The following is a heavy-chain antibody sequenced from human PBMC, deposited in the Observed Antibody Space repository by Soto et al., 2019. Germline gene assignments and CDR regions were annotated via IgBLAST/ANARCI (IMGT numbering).Heavy chain of an antibody. J-gene: IGHJ1*01. CDR1: GGTFSSYA. D-gene: IGHD6-19*01. CDR3: AATDNSSGWYLSSEYFQH. V-gene: IGHV1-69*13. Sequence: SVKVSCKASGGTFSSYAISWVRQAPGQGLEWMGGIIPIFGTANYAQKFQGRVTITADESTSTAYMELSSLRSEDTAVYYCAATDNSSGWYLSSEYFQHWGQGTLVTVSS. CDR2: IIPIFGTA.